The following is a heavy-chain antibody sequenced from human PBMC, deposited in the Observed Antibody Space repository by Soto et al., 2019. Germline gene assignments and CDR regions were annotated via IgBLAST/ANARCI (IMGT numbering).Heavy chain of an antibody. Sequence: QITLNESGPALVKPTQTLTLTCTFSGFSLSTRDVGVGWIRQPPGKALEWLAVVYWDDDKPYSPSLKSRLTITKDSHKTPRALRTTIKNTVHTTAYYCAHCRGAVASSWAQGTRVTVSS. CDR1: GFSLSTRDVG. CDR2: VYWDDDK. J-gene: IGHJ5*02. V-gene: IGHV2-5*02. D-gene: IGHD6-19*01. CDR3: AHCRGAVASS.